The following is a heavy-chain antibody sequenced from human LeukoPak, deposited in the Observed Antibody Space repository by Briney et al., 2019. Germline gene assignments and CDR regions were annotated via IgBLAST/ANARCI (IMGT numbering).Heavy chain of an antibody. Sequence: GGSLRLSCAASGFTFSSYAMSWVRQAPVKGLEWVPAISGSGGSTYYADSVKGRFTTSRDNSKNTLYLQMNSLRAEDTSVYYCANDRPMVRGAQGYWGQGTLVTVSS. CDR2: ISGSGGST. D-gene: IGHD3-10*01. J-gene: IGHJ4*02. V-gene: IGHV3-23*01. CDR1: GFTFSSYA. CDR3: ANDRPMVRGAQGY.